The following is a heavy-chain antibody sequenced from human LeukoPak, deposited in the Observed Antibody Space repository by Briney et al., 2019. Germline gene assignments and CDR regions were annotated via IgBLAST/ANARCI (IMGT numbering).Heavy chain of an antibody. V-gene: IGHV3-21*01. J-gene: IGHJ4*02. CDR2: ISSSSSYI. Sequence: GGSLRLSCAASGFTFSSYSMNWVRQAPGKGLEWVSSISSSSSYIYYADSVKGRFTISRDNAKNSLYLQMNSLRAENTAVYYCAVCSTSCYTGGFDYWGQGTLVTVSS. CDR1: GFTFSSYS. CDR3: AVCSTSCYTGGFDY. D-gene: IGHD2-2*02.